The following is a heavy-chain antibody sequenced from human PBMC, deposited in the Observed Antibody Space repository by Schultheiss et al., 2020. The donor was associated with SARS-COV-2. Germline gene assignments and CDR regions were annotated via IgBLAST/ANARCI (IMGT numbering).Heavy chain of an antibody. D-gene: IGHD5-24*01. CDR3: ARDARYGFRGRSERGMDV. Sequence: SETLSLTCSISGDSVSSNSATWNWIRQSPSRGLEWLGRTYYRSKWYNDYAVSVKSRITINPDTSKNHFSLKLSSVTAADTAVYYCARDARYGFRGRSERGMDVWGQGTTVTVSS. J-gene: IGHJ6*02. CDR2: TYYRSKWYN. V-gene: IGHV6-1*01. CDR1: GDSVSSNSAT.